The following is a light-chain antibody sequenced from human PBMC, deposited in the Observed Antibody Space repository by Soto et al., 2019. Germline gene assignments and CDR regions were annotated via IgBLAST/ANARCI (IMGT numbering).Light chain of an antibody. CDR2: DAS. J-gene: IGKJ1*01. CDR1: QSISSW. V-gene: IGKV1-5*01. Sequence: DIQMTQSPSTLSASVGDRVTITCRASQSISSWLAWYQQKPGKAPKLPIYDASSLESGVPSRFSGSGSGTEFTLTISSLQPDDFATYYCQQYNSYSEFGQGTKVDIK. CDR3: QQYNSYSE.